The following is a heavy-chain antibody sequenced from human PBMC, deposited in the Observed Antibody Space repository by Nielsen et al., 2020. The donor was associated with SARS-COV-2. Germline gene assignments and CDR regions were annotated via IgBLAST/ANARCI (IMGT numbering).Heavy chain of an antibody. J-gene: IGHJ4*02. CDR3: ARDFSGYDRYFSY. V-gene: IGHV4-4*07. CDR1: GVSISSYY. Sequence: SATLSLTCTVSGVSISSYYWSWLRQPAGKGLEWIGRIYPSGSTNYNPSLKSRVTMSVDTSKNQFSLKLTSVTAADPAVYYCARDFSGYDRYFSYWGQGTLLLVSS. D-gene: IGHD5-12*01. CDR2: IYPSGST.